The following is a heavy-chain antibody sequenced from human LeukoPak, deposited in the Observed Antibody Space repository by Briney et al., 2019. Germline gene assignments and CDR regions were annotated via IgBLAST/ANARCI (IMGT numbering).Heavy chain of an antibody. V-gene: IGHV1-8*01. CDR2: MNPNSGNT. J-gene: IGHJ4*02. D-gene: IGHD6-19*01. CDR3: ARGPIAVAPCSFDY. Sequence: ASVKVSCKASGYTFTSYDINWVRQATGQGLEWMGWMNPNSGNTGYAQKFQGRVTMTRNTSISTAYMELSSLRSEDTAVYYCARGPIAVAPCSFDYWGQGTLVTVSS. CDR1: GYTFTSYD.